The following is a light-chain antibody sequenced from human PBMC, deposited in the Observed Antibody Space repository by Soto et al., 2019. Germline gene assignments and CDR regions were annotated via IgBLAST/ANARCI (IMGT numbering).Light chain of an antibody. CDR2: AAS. J-gene: IGKJ2*01. CDR1: RSISTY. Sequence: DIQMTQSPSSLSASVGDTVTITCRASRSISTYLNWYQQKPGKAPELLIFAASSLQTGVPSRFSGSGSGTDFTRTISILQPDAFAIYYCQQSYNTASLFGQRTNREIK. V-gene: IGKV1-39*01. CDR3: QQSYNTASL.